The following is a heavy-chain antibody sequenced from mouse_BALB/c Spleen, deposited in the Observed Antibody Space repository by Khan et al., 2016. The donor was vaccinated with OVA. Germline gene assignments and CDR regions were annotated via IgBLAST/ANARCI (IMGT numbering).Heavy chain of an antibody. Sequence: VQLQESGAELVKPGASVKLSCKASGYTFTSYWMHWVKQRPGQGLEWIGYINPNNGRAHQNEKFKSKATLTVDKSSSTAYMQLSSLTSEYAAVHYCARGGYGSLAYWGQGTLVTVSA. CDR2: INPNNGRA. V-gene: IGHV1S81*02. CDR3: ARGGYGSLAY. CDR1: GYTFTSYW. J-gene: IGHJ3*01. D-gene: IGHD2-10*02.